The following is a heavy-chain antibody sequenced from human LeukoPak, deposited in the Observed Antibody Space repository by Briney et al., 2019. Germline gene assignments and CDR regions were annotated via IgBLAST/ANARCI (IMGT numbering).Heavy chain of an antibody. D-gene: IGHD5-24*01. CDR2: ISGSGGST. Sequence: GGSLRLSCAASGFTFSSYAMSWVRQAPGKGLEWVSAISGSGGSTYYADSVKGRFTISRDNSKNTLYLQMNSLRAEDTAVYYCAKNSMATTLWTKTNWAQGTLVTVSS. J-gene: IGHJ4*02. V-gene: IGHV3-23*01. CDR1: GFTFSSYA. CDR3: AKNSMATTLWTKTN.